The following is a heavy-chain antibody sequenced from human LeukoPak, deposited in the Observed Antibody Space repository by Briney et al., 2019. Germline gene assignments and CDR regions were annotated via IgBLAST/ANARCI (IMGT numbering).Heavy chain of an antibody. Sequence: SETLSLTCTVSGGSISSSSYYWGWIRQPPGKGLEWIGSSYYSGSTYYNPSLKSRVTISVDTSKNQFSLKLSSVTAADTAVYYCARVLRWSLFDYWGQGTLVTVSS. CDR3: ARVLRWSLFDY. J-gene: IGHJ4*02. CDR2: SYYSGST. D-gene: IGHD4-23*01. CDR1: GGSISSSSYY. V-gene: IGHV4-39*07.